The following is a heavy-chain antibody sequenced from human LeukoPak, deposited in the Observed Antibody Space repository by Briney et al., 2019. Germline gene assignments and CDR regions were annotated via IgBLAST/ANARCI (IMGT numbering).Heavy chain of an antibody. D-gene: IGHD3-22*01. CDR3: ARGLREDYDSSGYYIDY. V-gene: IGHV4-34*01. CDR2: INHSGST. J-gene: IGHJ4*02. Sequence: SETLSLTCAVYGGSFSGYYWRWIRQPPGKGLEWIGEINHSGSTNYNPSLKSRVTISVDTSKNQFSLKLSSVTAADTAVYYCARGLREDYDSSGYYIDYWGQGTLVTVSS. CDR1: GGSFSGYY.